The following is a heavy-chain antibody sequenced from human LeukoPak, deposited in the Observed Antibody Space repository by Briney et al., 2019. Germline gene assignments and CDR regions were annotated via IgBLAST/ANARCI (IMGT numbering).Heavy chain of an antibody. Sequence: GGSLRLSCAASGFTFSDYYMSWIRQAPGKGLEWVSYITRSSSTIYYADSVKGRFTISRDNAKNSLFLQMNSLRAEDTAVYYCARDLRGSTPYYYYYMDVWGKGTTVTVSS. D-gene: IGHD1-26*01. CDR1: GFTFSDYY. V-gene: IGHV3-11*04. CDR2: ITRSSSTI. J-gene: IGHJ6*03. CDR3: ARDLRGSTPYYYYYMDV.